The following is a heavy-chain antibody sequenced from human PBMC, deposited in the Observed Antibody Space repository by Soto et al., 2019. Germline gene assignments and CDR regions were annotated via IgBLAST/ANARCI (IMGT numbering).Heavy chain of an antibody. Sequence: ASVKVSCKASGYTFTSYGISWVRQAPGQGLEWMGIINPLSGSTNYAEKFQGRVTMTRDTSTSTVYMELSSLRFEDTAVYYCASSTYYYDSSGLYWGQGTLVTVSS. CDR2: INPLSGST. D-gene: IGHD3-22*01. CDR3: ASSTYYYDSSGLY. J-gene: IGHJ4*02. CDR1: GYTFTSYG. V-gene: IGHV1-46*03.